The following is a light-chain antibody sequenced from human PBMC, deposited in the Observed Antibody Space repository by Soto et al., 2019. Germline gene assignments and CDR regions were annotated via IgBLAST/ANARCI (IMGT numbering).Light chain of an antibody. V-gene: IGLV2-14*01. J-gene: IGLJ1*01. CDR2: NVS. CDR3: TSSTSGSLYV. CDR1: SSDVGGYNY. Sequence: QSVLTEAASVSESPGQSITISCTGTSSDVGGYNYVSWYQQFPGKVPKLLIYNVSNRPSGVSNRFSGSKSGNTASLTISGLQAEDEADYFCTSSTSGSLYVFGTGTKVTVL.